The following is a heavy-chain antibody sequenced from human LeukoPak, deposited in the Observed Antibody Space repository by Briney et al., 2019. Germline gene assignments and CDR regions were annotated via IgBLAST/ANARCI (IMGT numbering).Heavy chain of an antibody. D-gene: IGHD3-10*01. CDR1: GYTFTGYY. CDR2: INPNSGGT. J-gene: IGHJ5*02. V-gene: IGHV1-2*02. Sequence: ASVKVSCKASGYTFTGYYMHWVRQAPGQGLEWMGWINPNSGGTNYAQKFQGRVTMTRDTSISTAYMELSRLRSDDTAVYYCARDLNRITMVRGAPSPWGQGTLVTVSS. CDR3: ARDLNRITMVRGAPSP.